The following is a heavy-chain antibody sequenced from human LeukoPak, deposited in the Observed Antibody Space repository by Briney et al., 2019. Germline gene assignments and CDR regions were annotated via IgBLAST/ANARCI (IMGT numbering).Heavy chain of an antibody. J-gene: IGHJ3*02. D-gene: IGHD2-15*01. Sequence: TSETLSLTCTVSGGSISSYYWGWIRQPPGKGLEWIGSIYYSGSTYYNPSLKSRVTISVDTSKNQFSLKLSSVTAADTAVYYCARVGCSGGSCNGAFDIWGQGTMVTVSS. V-gene: IGHV4-39*07. CDR3: ARVGCSGGSCNGAFDI. CDR1: GGSISSYY. CDR2: IYYSGST.